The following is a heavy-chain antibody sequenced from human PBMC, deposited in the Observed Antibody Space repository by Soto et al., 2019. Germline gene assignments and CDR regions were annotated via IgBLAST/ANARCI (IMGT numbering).Heavy chain of an antibody. CDR1: GYTFTSYG. J-gene: IGHJ6*03. Sequence: QVQLVQSGAEVKKPGASVKVSCKASGYTFTSYGISWVRQAPGQGLEWMGWISAYNGNTNYAQKLQGRVTMTTDTSTSKAYMELRSLISDDTAVYYCARDPLLLWFGEYYSMDVWGKGTTVTVSS. V-gene: IGHV1-18*01. D-gene: IGHD3-10*01. CDR2: ISAYNGNT. CDR3: ARDPLLLWFGEYYSMDV.